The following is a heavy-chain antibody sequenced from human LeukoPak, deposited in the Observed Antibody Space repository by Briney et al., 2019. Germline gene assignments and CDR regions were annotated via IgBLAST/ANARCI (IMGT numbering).Heavy chain of an antibody. J-gene: IGHJ4*02. D-gene: IGHD3-22*01. Sequence: GTSVKVSCKASGFTFTSSAMQWVRQARGQRLEWIGWIVVGSGNTNYAQKFQERVTITRDMSTSTAYVELSSLRSEDTAVYYCAAGDYYYDSSGYYYWGQGTLVTVSS. CDR2: IVVGSGNT. V-gene: IGHV1-58*02. CDR1: GFTFTSSA. CDR3: AAGDYYYDSSGYYY.